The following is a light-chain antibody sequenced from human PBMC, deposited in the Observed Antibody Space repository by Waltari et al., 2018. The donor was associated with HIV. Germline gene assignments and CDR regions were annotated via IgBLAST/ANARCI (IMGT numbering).Light chain of an antibody. V-gene: IGLV3-21*04. J-gene: IGLJ2*01. Sequence: SYVLTQPPSVSVAPGETATITCGGHNIGRETVHWYQQKPAQAPVLVIFYDKERPSGISERFSGSNSGSTATLTIRGVEAGDEADFYCQVWITTTDHHVVFGGGTKLTVL. CDR2: YDK. CDR3: QVWITTTDHHVV. CDR1: NIGRET.